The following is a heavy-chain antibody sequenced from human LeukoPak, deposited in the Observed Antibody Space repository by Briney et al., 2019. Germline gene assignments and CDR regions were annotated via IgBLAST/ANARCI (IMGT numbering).Heavy chain of an antibody. V-gene: IGHV4-59*08. CDR1: GGSISFYH. J-gene: IGHJ4*02. D-gene: IGHD6-19*01. CDR2: IYYSGST. CDR3: ARNVGWYSHDS. Sequence: SETLSLTCTVSGGSISFYHWSWIRQSPGKGLEWIGYIYYSGSTNYNPSLKSRVTISVDTSKNQFSLKLSSVTAADTAVYYCARNVGWYSHDSWGQGTLVTVSS.